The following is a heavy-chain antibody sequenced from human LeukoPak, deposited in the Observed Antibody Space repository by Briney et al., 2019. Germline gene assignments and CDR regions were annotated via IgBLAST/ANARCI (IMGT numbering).Heavy chain of an antibody. J-gene: IGHJ5*02. Sequence: PSETLSLTCTVSGGSISSYYWGWIRQPPGKGLEWIGYMHYSGSTNHNPSLKSRVTISVDTSKNQFSLTLTSVTAADTAGYYCARHANYYGSGSYLNWFDPWGQGTLVTVSS. D-gene: IGHD3-10*01. CDR2: MHYSGST. CDR1: GGSISSYY. CDR3: ARHANYYGSGSYLNWFDP. V-gene: IGHV4-59*08.